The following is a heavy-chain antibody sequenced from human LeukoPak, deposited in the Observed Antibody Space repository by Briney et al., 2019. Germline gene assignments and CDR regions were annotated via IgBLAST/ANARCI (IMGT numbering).Heavy chain of an antibody. V-gene: IGHV3-30-3*01. CDR3: ASYSSSWYAFDY. CDR1: GFTFSSYA. Sequence: GGSLRLSCAASGFTFSSYAMHWVRQAPGKVLEWVAVISYDGSNKYYADSVKGRFTISRDNSKNTLYLQMNSLRAEDTAVYYCASYSSSWYAFDYWGQGTLVTVSS. CDR2: ISYDGSNK. D-gene: IGHD6-13*01. J-gene: IGHJ4*02.